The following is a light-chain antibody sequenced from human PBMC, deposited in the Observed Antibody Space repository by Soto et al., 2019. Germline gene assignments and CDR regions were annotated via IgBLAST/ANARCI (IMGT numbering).Light chain of an antibody. CDR1: QTISSW. CDR2: DAS. CDR3: QQYHSYWT. Sequence: DIQMTQSPSTLSGSVGDRVTVTWRASQTISSWLAWYQQKPGKAPKLLIYDASSLESGVPQRFSGSGSGTEFTLTISSLQTDDFSTYYCQQYHSYWTFGQGTKVDIK. V-gene: IGKV1-5*01. J-gene: IGKJ1*01.